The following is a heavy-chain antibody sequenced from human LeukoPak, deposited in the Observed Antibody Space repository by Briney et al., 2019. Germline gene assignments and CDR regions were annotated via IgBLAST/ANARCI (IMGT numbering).Heavy chain of an antibody. CDR2: IYSGGST. CDR3: ARQPYSYGYGILRDAFDI. J-gene: IGHJ3*02. Sequence: GGSLRLSCAASGFTVSSNYMSWVRQAPGKGLEWVSVIYSGGSTYYADSVKGRFTISRDNSKNTLYLQMNSLRAEDTAVYYCARQPYSYGYGILRDAFDIWGQGTMVTVSS. D-gene: IGHD5-18*01. CDR1: GFTVSSNY. V-gene: IGHV3-66*04.